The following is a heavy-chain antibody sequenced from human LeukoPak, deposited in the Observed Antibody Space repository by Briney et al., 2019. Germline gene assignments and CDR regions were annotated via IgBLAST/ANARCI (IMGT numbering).Heavy chain of an antibody. V-gene: IGHV1-2*02. J-gene: IGHJ4*02. CDR3: ARDHRRSCSGGSCYGY. CDR1: GYTFTGYY. D-gene: IGHD2-15*01. CDR2: INPNSGGT. Sequence: ASVKVSCKASGYTFTGYYMHWVRQAPGQGLEWMGWINPNSGGTNYAQKFQGRVTMTRDTSISTAYMELSRLRSDDTAVYYCARDHRRSCSGGSCYGYWGQGTLVTVSS.